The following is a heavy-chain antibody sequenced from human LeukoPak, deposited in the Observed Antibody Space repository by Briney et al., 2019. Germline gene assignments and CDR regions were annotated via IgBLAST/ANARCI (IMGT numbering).Heavy chain of an antibody. Sequence: GGSLRLSCAASGFTFSDYYMSWIRQAPGKGLEWVSYISSSGSTIYYADSVKGRFTISRDNAKNSLYLQMNSLRAEDTAVYYCARDHYYDSSGYYHRVSDYWGQETLVTVSS. D-gene: IGHD3-22*01. J-gene: IGHJ4*02. CDR3: ARDHYYDSSGYYHRVSDY. CDR2: ISSSGSTI. CDR1: GFTFSDYY. V-gene: IGHV3-11*04.